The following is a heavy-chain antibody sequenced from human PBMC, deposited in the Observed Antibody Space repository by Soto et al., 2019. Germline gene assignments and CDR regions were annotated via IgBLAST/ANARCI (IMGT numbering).Heavy chain of an antibody. J-gene: IGHJ6*02. CDR3: AREGDCSSTSCYFSYYYGMDV. D-gene: IGHD2-2*01. V-gene: IGHV3-21*01. CDR1: GFTFSSYS. Sequence: LRLSCAASGFTFSSYSMNWVRQAPGKGLEWVSSISSSSSYIYYADSVKGRFTISRDNAKNSLYLQMNSLRAEDTAVHYCAREGDCSSTSCYFSYYYGMDVWGQGTTVTVSS. CDR2: ISSSSSYI.